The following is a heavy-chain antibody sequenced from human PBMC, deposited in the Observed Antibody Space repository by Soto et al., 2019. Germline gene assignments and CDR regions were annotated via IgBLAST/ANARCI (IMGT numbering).Heavy chain of an antibody. CDR2: IHHSGST. D-gene: IGHD1-1*01. CDR1: GDSIRRTNW. CDR3: ARGETQQQRDH. Sequence: QVQLQESGPGLVKPSGTLAFTGPVSGDSIRRTNWWIGGRHPPGRGLGGMGEIHHSGSTKSNPSLTRRVIISVVKSKNQFSLMLSSVTAADTAVFYCARGETQQQRDHWGQGTLVTVSS. J-gene: IGHJ4*02. V-gene: IGHV4-4*02.